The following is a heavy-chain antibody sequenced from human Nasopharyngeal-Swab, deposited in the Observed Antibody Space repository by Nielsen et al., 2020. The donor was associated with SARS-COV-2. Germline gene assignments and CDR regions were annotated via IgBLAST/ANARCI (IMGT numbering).Heavy chain of an antibody. CDR2: IWYDGSNK. D-gene: IGHD4-17*01. CDR1: GFTFSSYG. CDR3: ARDVPPAGDYDYFQH. V-gene: IGHV3-33*01. Sequence: GESLKISCAASGFTFSSYGMHWVRQAPGKGPEWVAVIWYDGSNKYYADSVKGRFTISRDNSKNTLYLQMNSLRAEDTAVYYCARDVPPAGDYDYFQHWGQGTLVTVSS. J-gene: IGHJ1*01.